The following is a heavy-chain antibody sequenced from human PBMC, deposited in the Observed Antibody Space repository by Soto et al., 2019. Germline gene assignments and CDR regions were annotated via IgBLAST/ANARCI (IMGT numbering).Heavy chain of an antibody. CDR1: GYNFNYYG. D-gene: IGHD2-21*02. CDR2: ISGNNGNT. J-gene: IGHJ3*02. Sequence: QVQLVQSGPEVKKPGASVTLSCKASGYNFNYYGISWVRQAPGQGLEWMGWISGNNGNTKYGQKFQGRVSLTTDSSTSTAYMEMRSLRYDDTADYYCVRRVVTTLDDAFDIWGPGTRVTVSS. V-gene: IGHV1-18*01. CDR3: VRRVVTTLDDAFDI.